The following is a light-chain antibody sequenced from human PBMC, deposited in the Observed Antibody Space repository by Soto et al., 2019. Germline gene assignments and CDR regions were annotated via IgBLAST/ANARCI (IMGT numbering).Light chain of an antibody. V-gene: IGKV3-20*01. CDR2: GAS. CDR3: QQYSTSPPT. Sequence: EIVLTQSPGTLSLSPGERATLSCRASQSVSSSSLAWYQQKPGQAPRLLIYGASSRATGIPDRFSGSGSGTDFTLTISRLEPEDFAVYYCQQYSTSPPTFGGGTKVEIK. CDR1: QSVSSSS. J-gene: IGKJ4*01.